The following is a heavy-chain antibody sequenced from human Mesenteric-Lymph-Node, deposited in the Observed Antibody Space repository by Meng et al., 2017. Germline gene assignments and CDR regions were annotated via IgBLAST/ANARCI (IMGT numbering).Heavy chain of an antibody. CDR1: GFTFSSYE. J-gene: IGHJ4*02. CDR2: FDPEDGET. D-gene: IGHD6-19*01. CDR3: ATDPSIAVAGTDY. Sequence: GESLKISCAASGFTFSSYEMNWVRQAPGKGLEWMGGFDPEDGETIYAQKFQGRVTMTEDTSTDTAYMELSSLRSEDTAVYYCATDPSIAVAGTDYWGQGALVTVSS. V-gene: IGHV1-24*01.